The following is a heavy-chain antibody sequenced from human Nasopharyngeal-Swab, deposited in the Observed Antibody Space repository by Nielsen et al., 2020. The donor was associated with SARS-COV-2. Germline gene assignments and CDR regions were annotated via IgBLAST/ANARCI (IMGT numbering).Heavy chain of an antibody. CDR1: GGSISSSSYY. J-gene: IGHJ4*02. D-gene: IGHD4-23*01. Sequence: SETLSLTCTVSGGSISSSSYYWGWIRQPPGKGLEWIGSIYYSGSTYYNPSLKSRVTISVDTSKNQFSLKLSSVTAADTAVYYCARGYGGNSGASDYWGQGTLVTVSS. CDR3: ARGYGGNSGASDY. CDR2: IYYSGST. V-gene: IGHV4-39*01.